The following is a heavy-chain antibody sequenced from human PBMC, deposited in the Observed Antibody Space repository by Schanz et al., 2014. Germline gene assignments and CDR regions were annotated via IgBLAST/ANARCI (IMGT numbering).Heavy chain of an antibody. Sequence: QVPLVQSGAEVKKPGASVKVSCKASGYTLSAYSLHWVRQAPGQGLEWMGIVNPSVRGTHFAREFQGRVTVTSDTSTSTVYMELSRVTYEDTAVYYCARDDRAYYYGMDVWGQGTTVTVSS. CDR2: VNPSVRGT. D-gene: IGHD3-22*01. CDR1: GYTLSAYS. J-gene: IGHJ6*02. CDR3: ARDDRAYYYGMDV. V-gene: IGHV1-46*01.